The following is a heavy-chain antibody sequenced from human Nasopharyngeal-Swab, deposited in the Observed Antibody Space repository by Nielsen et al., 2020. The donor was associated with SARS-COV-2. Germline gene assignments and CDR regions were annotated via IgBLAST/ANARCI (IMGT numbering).Heavy chain of an antibody. J-gene: IGHJ4*02. CDR2: IWYDGSNK. CDR3: ARDGMVGATGVDY. CDR1: GFTFSSYG. Sequence: GGSLRLSCAASGFTFSSYGMHWVRQAPGKGLEWVAVIWYDGSNKYYADSVKGRFTISRDNSKNTLYLQMNSLRAEDTAVYYCARDGMVGATGVDYWGQGTLVTVFS. V-gene: IGHV3-33*01. D-gene: IGHD1-26*01.